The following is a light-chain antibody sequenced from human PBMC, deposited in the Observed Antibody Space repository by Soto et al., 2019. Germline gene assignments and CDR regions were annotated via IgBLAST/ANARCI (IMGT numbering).Light chain of an antibody. V-gene: IGKV1-39*01. CDR2: DAS. CDR3: QQSYSPPIT. Sequence: DSQMTQSPLSLSASVGDRVTITCRASQSISSSLNWYQKKPGKAPNLLIYDASSLQSGVPSRFSGSGSGTDFTLTIWSLKPEDFATYYCQQSYSPPITFGQGTRLELK. J-gene: IGKJ5*01. CDR1: QSISSS.